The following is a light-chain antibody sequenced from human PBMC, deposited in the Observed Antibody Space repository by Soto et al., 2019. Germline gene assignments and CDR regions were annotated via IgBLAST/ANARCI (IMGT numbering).Light chain of an antibody. CDR3: QQRNTRPLT. CDR1: QSVSSY. CDR2: DSS. V-gene: IGKV3-11*01. Sequence: EIVLTQSPATLSLSPGERATLSCRASQSVSSYLAWYQQKPGQAPRLLIYDSSNRATGIPSRFSGSGSGTDFSLTISGLEPEDFAVYYCQQRNTRPLTFGGGTKVEIK. J-gene: IGKJ4*01.